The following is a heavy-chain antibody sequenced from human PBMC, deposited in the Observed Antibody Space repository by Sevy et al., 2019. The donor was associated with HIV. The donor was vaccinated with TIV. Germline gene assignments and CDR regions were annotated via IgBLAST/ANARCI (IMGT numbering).Heavy chain of an antibody. V-gene: IGHV1-18*01. J-gene: IGHJ6*03. CDR1: GYTFTSYG. CDR2: IRAYNGNT. CDR3: ARARRSSSSAHYYYMDV. Sequence: ASVKVSCKASGYTFTSYGISWVRQAPGQGLEWMGWIRAYNGNTNYAQKLQGRVTMTTDTSTSTAYMGLRSLRSDDTAVCYCARARRSSSSAHYYYMDVWGKGTTVTVSS. D-gene: IGHD6-6*01.